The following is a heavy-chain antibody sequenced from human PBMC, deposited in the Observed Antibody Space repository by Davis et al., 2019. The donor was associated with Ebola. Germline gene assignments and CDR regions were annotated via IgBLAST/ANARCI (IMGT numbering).Heavy chain of an antibody. V-gene: IGHV3-7*03. D-gene: IGHD3-3*01. Sequence: PGGSLRLSCTASGFTFGDYAMSWVRQAPGKGLEWVANIKQDGSEKYYVDSVKGRFTISRDNAKNSLYLQMNSLRAEDTAVYYCARKVRFLDYGMDVWGQGTTVTVSS. CDR1: GFTFGDYA. CDR3: ARKVRFLDYGMDV. CDR2: IKQDGSEK. J-gene: IGHJ6*02.